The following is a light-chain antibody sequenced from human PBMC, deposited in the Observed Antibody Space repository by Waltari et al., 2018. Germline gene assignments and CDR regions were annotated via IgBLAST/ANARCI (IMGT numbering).Light chain of an antibody. Sequence: QSVLTQPPSVSGAPGQRVTISCTGSRSNIGAGYDVHGYQQLPGTAPKLPIYGNSNRPSGVPDRFSGSKSGTSASLAITGLQAEDEADYYCQSYDSSLSAPYVFGTGTKVTVL. J-gene: IGLJ1*01. CDR1: RSNIGAGYD. CDR3: QSYDSSLSAPYV. CDR2: GNS. V-gene: IGLV1-40*01.